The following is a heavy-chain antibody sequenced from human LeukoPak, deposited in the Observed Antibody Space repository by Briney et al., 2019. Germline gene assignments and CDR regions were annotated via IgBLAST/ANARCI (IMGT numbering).Heavy chain of an antibody. CDR3: ARDSKLGLQLAGDWFDP. J-gene: IGHJ5*02. CDR1: GGSISSYY. Sequence: PSETLSLTCTVSGGSISSYYWSWIRQPAGKGLEWIGRIYTSGNTNYNPSLKSRVTMSVDTSKNQFSLKLSSVTAADTAVYYCARDSKLGLQLAGDWFDPWGQGTLVTVSS. V-gene: IGHV4-4*07. D-gene: IGHD6-6*01. CDR2: IYTSGNT.